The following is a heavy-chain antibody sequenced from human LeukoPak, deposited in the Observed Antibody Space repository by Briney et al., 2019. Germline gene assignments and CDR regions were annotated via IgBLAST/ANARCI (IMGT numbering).Heavy chain of an antibody. D-gene: IGHD3-3*01. CDR1: GFTFGDYA. J-gene: IGHJ4*02. V-gene: IGHV3-7*01. Sequence: PGGSLRLSCTASGFTFGDYAMSWVRQAPGKGLEWVANIKQDGSEKYYVDSVKGRFTISRDNAKNSLYLQMNSLRAEDTAVYYCARGRYYDFWSGYYPFDYWGQGTLVTVSS. CDR3: ARGRYYDFWSGYYPFDY. CDR2: IKQDGSEK.